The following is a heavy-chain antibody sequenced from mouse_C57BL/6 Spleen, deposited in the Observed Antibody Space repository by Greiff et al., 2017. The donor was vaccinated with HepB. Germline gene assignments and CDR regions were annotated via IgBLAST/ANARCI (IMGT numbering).Heavy chain of an antibody. CDR3: TREDYGYGYYAMDY. Sequence: VQLQQSGAELVRPGASVTLSCKASGYTFTDYEMHWVKQTPVHGLDWIGAIDPETGGTAYNQKFKGKAILTADKSSSTAYMELRSLTSEDSAVYYCTREDYGYGYYAMDYWGQGTSVTVSA. CDR1: GYTFTDYE. J-gene: IGHJ4*01. CDR2: IDPETGGT. D-gene: IGHD2-2*01. V-gene: IGHV1-15*01.